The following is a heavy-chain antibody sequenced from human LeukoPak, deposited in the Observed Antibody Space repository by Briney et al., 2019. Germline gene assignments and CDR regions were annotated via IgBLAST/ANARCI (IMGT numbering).Heavy chain of an antibody. D-gene: IGHD3-3*01. CDR3: ARASRIFGVVIESFDY. V-gene: IGHV4-59*01. J-gene: IGHJ4*02. Sequence: PSETLSLTCTVSGGSISSYYWSWIRQPPGKGLEWIGYIYYSGSTNYNPSLKSRVTISVDTSKNQFSLKLSSVTAADTAVYYCARASRIFGVVIESFDYWGQGTLVTVSS. CDR1: GGSISSYY. CDR2: IYYSGST.